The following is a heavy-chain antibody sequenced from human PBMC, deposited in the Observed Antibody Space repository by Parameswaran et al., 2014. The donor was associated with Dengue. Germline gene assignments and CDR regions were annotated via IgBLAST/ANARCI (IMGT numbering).Heavy chain of an antibody. V-gene: IGHV4-34*01. CDR2: INHSGST. D-gene: IGHD6-13*01. CDR3: ARGQIAAAGLDY. J-gene: IGHJ4*02. Sequence: VRQAPGKGLEWIGEINHSGSTNYNPSLKSRVTISVDTSKNQFSLKLSSVTAADTAVYYCARGQIAAAGLDYWGQGTLVTVSS.